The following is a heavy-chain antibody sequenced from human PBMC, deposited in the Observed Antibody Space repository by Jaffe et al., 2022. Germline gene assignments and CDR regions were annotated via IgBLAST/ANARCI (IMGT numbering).Heavy chain of an antibody. Sequence: QITLKESGPTLVKPTQTLTLTCTFSGFSLSTSGVGVGWIRQPPGKALEWLALIYWNDDKRYSPSLKSRLTITKDTSKNQVVLTMTNMDPVDTATYYCAHSLDVVVAATAFDYWGQGTLVTVSS. CDR3: AHSLDVVVAATAFDY. CDR2: IYWNDDK. D-gene: IGHD2-15*01. CDR1: GFSLSTSGVG. V-gene: IGHV2-5*01. J-gene: IGHJ4*02.